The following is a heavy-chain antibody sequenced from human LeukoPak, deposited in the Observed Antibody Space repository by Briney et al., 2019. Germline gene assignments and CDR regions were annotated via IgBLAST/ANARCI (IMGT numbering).Heavy chain of an antibody. Sequence: SETLSLTCTVSGGSISSYYWSWIRQPAGKGLEWIGRIYTSGSTNYNPSLKSRVTMSVDTSKNQFSLKLSSVTAADTAVYYCARDWSIAAAGYNWYFDLWGSGTLVTVSS. J-gene: IGHJ2*01. CDR2: IYTSGST. V-gene: IGHV4-4*07. CDR1: GGSISSYY. CDR3: ARDWSIAAAGYNWYFDL. D-gene: IGHD6-13*01.